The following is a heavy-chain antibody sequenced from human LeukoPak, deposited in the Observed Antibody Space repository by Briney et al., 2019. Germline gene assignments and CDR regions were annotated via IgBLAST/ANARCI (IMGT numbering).Heavy chain of an antibody. D-gene: IGHD2-15*01. Sequence: ASVKVSCKASGYTFTSYYMHWVQQAPGQGLEWMGIINPSGGSTSYAQKFQGRVTMTRDTSTSTVYMELSSLRSEDTAVYYCARLGYCSGGSCYSGAPHFDYWGQGTLVTVSS. CDR1: GYTFTSYY. V-gene: IGHV1-46*01. CDR2: INPSGGST. CDR3: ARLGYCSGGSCYSGAPHFDY. J-gene: IGHJ4*02.